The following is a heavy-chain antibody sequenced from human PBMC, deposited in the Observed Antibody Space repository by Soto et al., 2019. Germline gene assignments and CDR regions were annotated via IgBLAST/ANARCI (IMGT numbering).Heavy chain of an antibody. CDR3: AITSSGTREGFDP. D-gene: IGHD1-7*01. CDR1: GYTFTSYD. J-gene: IGHJ5*02. V-gene: IGHV1-8*01. CDR2: INPNNGNT. Sequence: QVQLVQSGAEVKQPGASGKVSCKASGYTFTSYDINWVRQATGQGLAWMGGINPNNGNTGYAQKFQGRVTLTRSTSISTADMELSRLRSDDTAVYYCAITSSGTREGFDPWGQGTLVTVSS.